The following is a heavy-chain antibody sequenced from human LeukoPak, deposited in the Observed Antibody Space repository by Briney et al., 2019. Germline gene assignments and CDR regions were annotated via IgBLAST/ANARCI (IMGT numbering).Heavy chain of an antibody. CDR2: ISGSGGST. D-gene: IGHD5-12*01. J-gene: IGHJ4*02. Sequence: GGSLRLSCTASGFTFGDYAMSWVRQAPGKGLEWVSAISGSGGSTYYADSVKGRFTISRDNSKNTLYLQMNSLRAEDTAVYYCARRGERGYSGYDYTVDYWGQGTLVTVSS. V-gene: IGHV3-23*01. CDR1: GFTFGDYA. CDR3: ARRGERGYSGYDYTVDY.